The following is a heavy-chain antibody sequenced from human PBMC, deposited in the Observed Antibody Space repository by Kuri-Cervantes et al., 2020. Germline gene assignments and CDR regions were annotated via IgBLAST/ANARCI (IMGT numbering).Heavy chain of an antibody. CDR3: ARERISGGSCFDY. J-gene: IGHJ4*02. V-gene: IGHV3-21*01. D-gene: IGHD2-15*01. Sequence: ETLSLTCAASGFTFSSYEMNWVRQAPGKGLEWVSSISSSSSYIYYADSVKGRFTISRDNAKNSLFLQMNSLRAEDTAVYYCARERISGGSCFDYWGQGTLVTVSS. CDR1: GFTFSSYE. CDR2: ISSSSSYI.